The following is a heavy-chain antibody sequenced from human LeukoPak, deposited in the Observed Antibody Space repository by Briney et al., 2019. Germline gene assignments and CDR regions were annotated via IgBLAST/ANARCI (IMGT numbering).Heavy chain of an antibody. CDR2: IYPGGSDT. CDR3: ARQEVDCSGGSCYQTPGWFDP. V-gene: IGHV5-51*01. Sequence: GESLKISCKGSGYSFTSYWIGWVRQMPGKGLEWIGIIYPGGSDTRYSPSFQGQVTISDDKSISTAYLQWSSLKASDTAMYYCARQEVDCSGGSCYQTPGWFDPWGQGTLVTVSS. J-gene: IGHJ5*02. CDR1: GYSFTSYW. D-gene: IGHD2-15*01.